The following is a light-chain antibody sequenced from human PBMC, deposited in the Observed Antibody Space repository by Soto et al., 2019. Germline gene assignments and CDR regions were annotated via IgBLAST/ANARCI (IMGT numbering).Light chain of an antibody. CDR1: QILSGW. CDR3: QQYNYYPWT. CDR2: DAS. Sequence: DIQMTQSLSTLSASVGDRLTITYRASQILSGWLAWYQQKPGKAPKLLIYDASSLESGVPSRFSGSGSGTEFTLTISSLQPDDFATYYCQQYNYYPWTFGQGTKVDIK. V-gene: IGKV1-5*01. J-gene: IGKJ1*01.